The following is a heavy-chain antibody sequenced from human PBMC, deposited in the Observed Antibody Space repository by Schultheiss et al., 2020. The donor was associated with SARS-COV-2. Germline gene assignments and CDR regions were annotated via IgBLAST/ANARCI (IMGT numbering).Heavy chain of an antibody. CDR3: AKDSSSSWSYYYYYGMDV. Sequence: GGSLRLSCAASGFTLSSYGMHWVRQAPGKGLEWVAVISYDGSNKYYADSVKGRFTISRDNSKNTLYLQMNSLRAEDTAVYYCAKDSSSSWSYYYYYGMDVWGQGTTVTVSS. J-gene: IGHJ6*02. V-gene: IGHV3-30*18. CDR2: ISYDGSNK. CDR1: GFTLSSYG. D-gene: IGHD6-13*01.